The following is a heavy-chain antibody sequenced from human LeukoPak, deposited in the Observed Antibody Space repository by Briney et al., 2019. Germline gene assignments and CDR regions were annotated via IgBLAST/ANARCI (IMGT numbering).Heavy chain of an antibody. J-gene: IGHJ4*02. CDR1: GYTFTGYY. D-gene: IGHD2-2*02. V-gene: IGHV1-2*02. CDR2: INPNSGGT. Sequence: ASVKVSCKASGYTFTGYYMHWVRQAPGQGLEWMGWINPNSGGTNYAQKFQGRVTMTRDTSISTAYMELSRLRSDDTAVYYCARGPMEGYCSSTSCYTGHFDYWGQGTLVTVSS. CDR3: ARGPMEGYCSSTSCYTGHFDY.